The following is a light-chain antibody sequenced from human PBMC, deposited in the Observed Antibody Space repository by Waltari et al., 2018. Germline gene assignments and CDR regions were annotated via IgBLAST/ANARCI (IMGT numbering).Light chain of an antibody. CDR3: QQRNYWPLT. CDR1: QSVRNF. CDR2: DAS. V-gene: IGKV3-11*01. J-gene: IGKJ4*01. Sequence: DIVLTHSPPTLSLSPGQTATLSCRASQSVRNFLAWYQQRPGQSPRLLMYDASNRATGIPARFSGSGSGTDFTLTISSLEPEDVALYYCQQRNYWPLTFGGGTRVEI.